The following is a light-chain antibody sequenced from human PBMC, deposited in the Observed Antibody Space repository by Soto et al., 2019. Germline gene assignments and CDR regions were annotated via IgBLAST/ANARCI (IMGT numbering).Light chain of an antibody. J-gene: IGKJ4*01. Sequence: EIVMTQSPATLSVSPGERATLSCRASQSINDRLAWYQQKPGQAPRLLIYDASNRAAGVPLRFSGSGSGSDFTLTINSLEAEDSAVYYCQQRSSWPFTFGGGANVEV. CDR2: DAS. V-gene: IGKV3-11*01. CDR1: QSINDR. CDR3: QQRSSWPFT.